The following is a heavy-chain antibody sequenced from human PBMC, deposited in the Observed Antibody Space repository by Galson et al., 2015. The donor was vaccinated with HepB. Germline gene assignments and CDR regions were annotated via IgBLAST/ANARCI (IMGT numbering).Heavy chain of an antibody. CDR1: GFSLSTSGMR. V-gene: IGHV2-70*04. J-gene: IGHJ3*02. Sequence: PALVKPTQTLTLTCTFSGFSLSTSGMRVSWIRQPPGKALEWLARIDWDDDKFYSTSLKTRLTISKDTSKNQVVLTMTNMDPVDTATYYCARTVIAAVHHDAFDIWGQGTMVTVSS. D-gene: IGHD6-13*01. CDR2: IDWDDDK. CDR3: ARTVIAAVHHDAFDI.